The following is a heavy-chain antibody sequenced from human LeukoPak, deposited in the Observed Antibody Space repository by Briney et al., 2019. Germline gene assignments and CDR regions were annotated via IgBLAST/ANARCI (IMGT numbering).Heavy chain of an antibody. D-gene: IGHD6-13*01. CDR3: ARISILAAGVDS. J-gene: IGHJ4*02. V-gene: IGHV3-64*02. Sequence: GGSLRLSCAASGFTFSSYTMHWVRQAPGKGLVYISAISSGGDSTFYADSVKDRFTISRDNSKNTLYLQMGSLRPEDMAVYYCARISILAAGVDSWGQGALVIVSS. CDR2: ISSGGDST. CDR1: GFTFSSYT.